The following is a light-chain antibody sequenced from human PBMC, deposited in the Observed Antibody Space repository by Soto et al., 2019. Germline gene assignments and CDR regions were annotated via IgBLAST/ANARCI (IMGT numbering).Light chain of an antibody. J-gene: IGLJ1*01. CDR2: DVT. Sequence: QSALTQPASVSGSPGQSITVSCTGNNSDVGGYNYVSWYQQHPGKAPRLLIYDVTNRPSGVSNRFSGSKSGNTASLTISGLQAEDEADYYCSSYRRGSTYVFGTGTKVTVL. CDR1: NSDVGGYNY. CDR3: SSYRRGSTYV. V-gene: IGLV2-14*03.